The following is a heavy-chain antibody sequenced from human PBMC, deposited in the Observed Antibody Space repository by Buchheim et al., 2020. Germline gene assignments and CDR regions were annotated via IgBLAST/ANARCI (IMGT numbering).Heavy chain of an antibody. Sequence: QVQLQQSGPGLVKPSQTLSLTCAISGDSVSSNSAAWSWIRQSPSRGLEWLGRTYYRSKWYSDFAVSVKSRLTLNPDTSKNPFSLQLNSVTPEDTAVYYCARDSGGRDGYNPYYFDYWGQGTL. CDR3: ARDSGGRDGYNPYYFDY. D-gene: IGHD5-24*01. J-gene: IGHJ4*02. V-gene: IGHV6-1*01. CDR2: TYYRSKWYS. CDR1: GDSVSSNSAA.